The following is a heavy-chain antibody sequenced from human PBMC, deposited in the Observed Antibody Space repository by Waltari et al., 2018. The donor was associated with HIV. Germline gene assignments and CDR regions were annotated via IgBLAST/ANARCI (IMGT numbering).Heavy chain of an antibody. CDR2: IYHSGST. CDR3: ARGLAAAVDNWFDP. CDR1: GYSISSGYY. V-gene: IGHV4-38-2*01. Sequence: QVQLQESGPGLVKPSETLSLTCAVSGYSISSGYYWGWIRQPPGQGLEWMGSIYHSGSTYYNPPLKIRVTISVDTSKNQFSLKLSSVTAADTAVYYCARGLAAAVDNWFDPWGQGTLVTVSS. J-gene: IGHJ5*02. D-gene: IGHD6-13*01.